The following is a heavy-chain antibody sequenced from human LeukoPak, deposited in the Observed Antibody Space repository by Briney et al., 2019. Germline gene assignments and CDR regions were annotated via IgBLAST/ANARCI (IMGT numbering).Heavy chain of an antibody. Sequence: PGGSLRLSCAASGFTFSSYSINWVRQAPGKGLEWVSSISSSSSYIYYADSVKGRFTISRDNAKDSLYLQMNSLRAEDTAVYYCARGEYHYDSNGIDYWGQGTLVTVSS. CDR1: GFTFSSYS. D-gene: IGHD3-22*01. CDR2: ISSSSSYI. CDR3: ARGEYHYDSNGIDY. J-gene: IGHJ4*02. V-gene: IGHV3-21*01.